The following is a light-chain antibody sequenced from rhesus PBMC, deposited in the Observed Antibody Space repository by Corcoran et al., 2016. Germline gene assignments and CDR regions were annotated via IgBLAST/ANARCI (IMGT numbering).Light chain of an antibody. Sequence: QSVLTQPPSASEAARKGVTISCSGSSSNIGSHTVSWFQQLPGTAPKLIIYDNDQRVSGVSNRFSGSKSGTAASLALSGLQTEDEADYYCAAWDGSLSGYIFGSGTRLTVL. CDR3: AAWDGSLSGYI. CDR1: SSNIGSHT. V-gene: IGLV1-60*01. CDR2: DND. J-gene: IGLJ1*01.